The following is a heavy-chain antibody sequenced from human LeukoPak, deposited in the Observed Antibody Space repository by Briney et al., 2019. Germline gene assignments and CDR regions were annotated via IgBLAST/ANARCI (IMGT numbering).Heavy chain of an antibody. J-gene: IGHJ4*02. V-gene: IGHV4-39*07. Sequence: SETLSLTCTVSGGSISTTHYYWGWIRQPPGKGLEWIGSIYYTGSAYHNPSLKSRVTISVDTSKNQFSLKLSSVTAADTAVYYCARLLVGAFDYWGQGTQVTVSS. CDR1: GGSISTTHYY. CDR3: ARLLVGAFDY. CDR2: IYYTGSA. D-gene: IGHD1-26*01.